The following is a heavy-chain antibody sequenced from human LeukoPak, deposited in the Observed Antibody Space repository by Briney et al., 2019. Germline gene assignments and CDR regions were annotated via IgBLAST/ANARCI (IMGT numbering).Heavy chain of an antibody. CDR3: ASYCTSASCYDLGDY. J-gene: IGHJ4*02. D-gene: IGHD2-2*01. Sequence: GGSLRLSCAASGFTFGGYSMNWVRQAPGKGLEWVSYISSSSSTIYYADSVKGRFTISRDNAKNSLYLQMNSLRAEDTAVYYCASYCTSASCYDLGDYWRQGSLVTVSS. CDR1: GFTFGGYS. CDR2: ISSSSSTI. V-gene: IGHV3-48*01.